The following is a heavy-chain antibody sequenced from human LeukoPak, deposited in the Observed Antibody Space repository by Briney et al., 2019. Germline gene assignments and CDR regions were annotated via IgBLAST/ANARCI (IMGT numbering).Heavy chain of an antibody. CDR3: ARASAYCGDDCYLLNY. CDR1: GGTFSSYA. Sequence: SVKVSCKASGGTFSSYAISWVRQAPGQGLEWMGRIIPILGIANYAQKFQGRVTITADKSTSTAYMELSSLRSEDTAAYYCARASAYCGDDCYLLNYWGQGTLVTVSS. CDR2: IIPILGIA. V-gene: IGHV1-69*04. D-gene: IGHD2-21*01. J-gene: IGHJ4*02.